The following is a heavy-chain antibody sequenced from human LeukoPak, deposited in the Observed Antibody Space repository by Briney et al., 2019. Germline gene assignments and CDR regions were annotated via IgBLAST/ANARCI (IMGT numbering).Heavy chain of an antibody. J-gene: IGHJ4*02. CDR1: GYSFTTYW. D-gene: IGHD6-6*01. V-gene: IGHV5-51*01. CDR3: TRYRYSSSSMARTLDY. Sequence: GESLKISYKGSGYSFTTYWIGWVRQMPGKGLEWMGIIYPGDSDTRYSPSFQGQVTMSADKSISTAYLQWSSLKASDTAMYYCTRYRYSSSSMARTLDYWGQGTLVTVSS. CDR2: IYPGDSDT.